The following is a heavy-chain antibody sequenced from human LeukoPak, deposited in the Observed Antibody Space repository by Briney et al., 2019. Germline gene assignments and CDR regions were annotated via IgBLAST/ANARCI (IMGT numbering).Heavy chain of an antibody. CDR1: GYTFTGYY. CDR3: ARGPYDILTGYSQPDDY. CDR2: INPNSGGT. J-gene: IGHJ4*02. D-gene: IGHD3-9*01. V-gene: IGHV1-2*02. Sequence: GASVKVSCKASGYTFTGYYMHWVRQAPGQGLEWMGWINPNSGGTNYAQKFQGRVTMTRDTSISTAYMELSRLRSDDTAVYYCARGPYDILTGYSQPDDYWGQGTLVTVSS.